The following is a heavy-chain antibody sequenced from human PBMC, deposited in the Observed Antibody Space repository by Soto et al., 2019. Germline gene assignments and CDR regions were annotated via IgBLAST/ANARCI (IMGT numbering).Heavy chain of an antibody. Sequence: PSETXSLTCAVSSGSISSSNWWSWVRQPPGKGLEWIGEIYHSGSTNYNPSLKSRVTISVDKSKNQFSLKLSSVTAADTAVYYCARLPGIAAAGTGIFDYWGQGTLVTVSS. V-gene: IGHV4-4*02. D-gene: IGHD6-13*01. J-gene: IGHJ4*02. CDR1: SGSISSSNW. CDR3: ARLPGIAAAGTGIFDY. CDR2: IYHSGST.